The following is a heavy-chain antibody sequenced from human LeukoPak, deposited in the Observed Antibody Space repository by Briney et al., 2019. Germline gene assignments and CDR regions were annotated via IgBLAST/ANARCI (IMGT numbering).Heavy chain of an antibody. CDR1: GFTFSSHS. V-gene: IGHV3-23*01. CDR3: AKHDYGDYKAFDM. CDR2: LGVTDDSA. D-gene: IGHD4-17*01. Sequence: GGSLRLSCAASGFTFSSHSMSWVRQAPGKGLEWVSSLGVTDDSAYYADSAKGRFTISRDNSKNTLYLQTNSLRAEDTAVYYCAKHDYGDYKAFDMWGQGTMVTVSS. J-gene: IGHJ3*02.